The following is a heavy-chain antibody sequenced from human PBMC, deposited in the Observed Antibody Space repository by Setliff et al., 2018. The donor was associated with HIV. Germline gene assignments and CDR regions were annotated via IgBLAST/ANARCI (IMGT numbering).Heavy chain of an antibody. V-gene: IGHV1-24*01. CDR2: FDPEDGKT. CDR3: TSSFRIFYYDSRTYSKWFDP. Sequence: ASVKVSCKVSEYTLSELSMHWARQAPGKGLEWMGGFDPEDGKTIYAQKFQGRVTMTEDLSTETAYMELSSLSSDDTAVYYCTSSFRIFYYDSRTYSKWFDPWGQGTLVTSPQ. CDR1: EYTLSELS. J-gene: IGHJ5*02. D-gene: IGHD3-22*01.